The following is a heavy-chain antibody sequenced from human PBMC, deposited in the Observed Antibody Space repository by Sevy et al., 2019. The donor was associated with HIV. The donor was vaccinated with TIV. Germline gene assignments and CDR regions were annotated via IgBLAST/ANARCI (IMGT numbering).Heavy chain of an antibody. CDR1: GFTFSDYY. J-gene: IGHJ6*02. V-gene: IGHV3-11*06. D-gene: IGHD3-10*01. Sequence: GGSLRLSCAASGFTFSDYYMSWIRQAPGKGLEWVSYISSSSSYTNYADSVKGRFTISRENAKNSLYLQMNSLRAGDTAVYYCAREVPGSLYGMDVWGQGTTVTVSS. CDR2: ISSSSSYT. CDR3: AREVPGSLYGMDV.